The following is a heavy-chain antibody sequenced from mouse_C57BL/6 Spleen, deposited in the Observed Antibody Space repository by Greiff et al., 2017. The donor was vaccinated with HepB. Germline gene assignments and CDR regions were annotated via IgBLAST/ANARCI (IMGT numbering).Heavy chain of an antibody. Sequence: ESGPELVKPGASVKISCKASGYAFSSSWMNWVKQRPGKGLEWIGRIYPGDGDTNYNGKFKGKATLTADKSSSTAYMQLSSLTSEDSAVYFCASPPLLAYWGQGTLVTVSA. J-gene: IGHJ3*01. CDR2: IYPGDGDT. CDR3: ASPPLLAY. V-gene: IGHV1-82*01. CDR1: GYAFSSSW.